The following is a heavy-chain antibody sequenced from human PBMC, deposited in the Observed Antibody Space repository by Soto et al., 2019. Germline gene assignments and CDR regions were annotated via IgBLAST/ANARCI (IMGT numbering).Heavy chain of an antibody. CDR2: ISAHNGNT. V-gene: IGHV1-18*01. CDR3: ARGRYGDY. J-gene: IGHJ4*02. Sequence: QVNLVQSGAEVKKPGASVKVSCKRSGYGFTTYGITWVRQAPGQGLEWMAWISAHNGNTNYAQKLQGRVTVTRDTSTSTAYIEPRSLRSDDTAVYYCARGRYGDYWGQGALVTVSS. D-gene: IGHD1-1*01. CDR1: GYGFTTYG.